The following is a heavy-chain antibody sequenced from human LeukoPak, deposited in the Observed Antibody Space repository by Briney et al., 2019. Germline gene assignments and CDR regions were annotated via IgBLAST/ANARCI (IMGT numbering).Heavy chain of an antibody. D-gene: IGHD5-24*01. CDR3: ARGLTIIDY. J-gene: IGHJ4*02. V-gene: IGHV1-46*01. CDR1: GYTFTSYY. Sequence: ASVKVSCKASGYTFTSYYMHWVRQAPGQGLEWMGIINPSGSTTYAQKFQGRVTMTRDMSTSTVYMELSSLSSEDTAVYYCARGLTIIDYWGQGTLVTVSS. CDR2: INPSGST.